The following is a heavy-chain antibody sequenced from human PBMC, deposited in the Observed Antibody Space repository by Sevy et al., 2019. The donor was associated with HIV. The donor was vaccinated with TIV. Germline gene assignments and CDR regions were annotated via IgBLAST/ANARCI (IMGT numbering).Heavy chain of an antibody. CDR2: LSFGCGKI. V-gene: IGHV3-23*01. CDR3: AGEGCTRPHDY. CDR1: GFAFYDYS. J-gene: IGHJ4*02. Sequence: GGSLRLSCAASGFAFYDYSMSWIRQAPGKGLEWVATLSFGCGKINYADSVKGRFTTSRDNSKNSFYLQMDNLRVEDTALYYCAGEGCTRPHDYWGQGTRVTVSS. D-gene: IGHD2-8*01.